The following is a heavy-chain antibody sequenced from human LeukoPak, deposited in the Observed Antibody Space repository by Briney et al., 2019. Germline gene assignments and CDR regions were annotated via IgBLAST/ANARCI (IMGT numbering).Heavy chain of an antibody. J-gene: IGHJ1*01. Sequence: LETLSLTCGVYGGSFTGYYWSWIRQPQGKGLEWIGEINHSGTTKYNPSLKSRVTISVDTPKNQFSLKLNSVTAADTAVYYCARRAPYYTGAYFQHWGQGTLVTVSS. CDR1: GGSFTGYY. D-gene: IGHD2-2*02. CDR3: ARRAPYYTGAYFQH. CDR2: INHSGTT. V-gene: IGHV4-34*01.